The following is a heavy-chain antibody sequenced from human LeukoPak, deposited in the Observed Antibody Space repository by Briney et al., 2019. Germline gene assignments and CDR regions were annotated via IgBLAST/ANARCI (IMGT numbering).Heavy chain of an antibody. CDR3: AQNYGEDH. D-gene: IGHD4-17*01. V-gene: IGHV3-49*04. Sequence: GGPLRLSRTASGFIFGDHVMTWVRQAPGKGLEWVGFIRTKARGGTTDYAASVKGRFTISRDDSKSIAYLQMNSLKTEDTAVYYCAQNYGEDHWGQGTLVTVSS. CDR1: GFIFGDHV. J-gene: IGHJ4*02. CDR2: IRTKARGGTT.